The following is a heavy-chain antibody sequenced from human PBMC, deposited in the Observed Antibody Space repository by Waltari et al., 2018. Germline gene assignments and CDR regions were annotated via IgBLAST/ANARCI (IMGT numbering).Heavy chain of an antibody. CDR3: ARVWGVTTSDF. CDR2: ISSSGPTI. J-gene: IGHJ4*02. Sequence: EVQLVESGGGLVQPGGSLRLSGAASAFSLSDNGMNWVRQAPGKGLEWLSFISSSGPTIHYADSVKGRFTVSRDNTKNSLSLQMNSLRAEDTAVYYCARVWGVTTSDFWGQGTLVTVSS. D-gene: IGHD4-17*01. V-gene: IGHV3-48*03. CDR1: AFSLSDNG.